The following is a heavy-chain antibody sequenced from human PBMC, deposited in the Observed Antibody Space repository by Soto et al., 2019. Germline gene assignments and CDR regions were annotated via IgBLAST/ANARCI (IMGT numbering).Heavy chain of an antibody. D-gene: IGHD5-12*01. V-gene: IGHV4-39*01. CDR1: GGSISSSSYY. Sequence: SETLSLTCTVSGGSISSSSYYWGWIRQPPGKGLEWIGSIYYSGSTYYNPSLKSRVTISVDTSKNQFSLKLSSVTAADTAVYYCARPDFSGYDSNWFDPWGQGTLVIVSS. CDR2: IYYSGST. J-gene: IGHJ5*02. CDR3: ARPDFSGYDSNWFDP.